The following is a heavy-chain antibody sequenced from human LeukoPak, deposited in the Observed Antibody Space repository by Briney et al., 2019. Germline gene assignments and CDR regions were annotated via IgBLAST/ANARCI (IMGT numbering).Heavy chain of an antibody. J-gene: IGHJ1*01. Sequence: GASVKVSCKTSGYSFSNYGIVWVRQAPGQGLEWMGWISAKNGNTKNPQKVQGRVTMTADSSTGIAYLDLKSLRTDDTAVYYCARASDISWPFENWGQGTLVIVSS. CDR3: ARASDISWPFEN. D-gene: IGHD6-13*01. CDR1: GYSFSNYG. V-gene: IGHV1-18*01. CDR2: ISAKNGNT.